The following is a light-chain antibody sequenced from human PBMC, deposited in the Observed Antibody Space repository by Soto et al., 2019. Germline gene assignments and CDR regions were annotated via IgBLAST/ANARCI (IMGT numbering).Light chain of an antibody. CDR3: NSYTTSSTYV. CDR1: SSDVGGYNY. CDR2: DVS. Sequence: VLTQPASVSGSPGQSITISCTGTSSDVGGYNYVSWYQQHPGKALKLMIYDVSNRPSGVSNRFSGSKSGNTASLTISGLQAEDEADYYCNSYTTSSTYVFGTGTKVTVL. J-gene: IGLJ1*01. V-gene: IGLV2-14*01.